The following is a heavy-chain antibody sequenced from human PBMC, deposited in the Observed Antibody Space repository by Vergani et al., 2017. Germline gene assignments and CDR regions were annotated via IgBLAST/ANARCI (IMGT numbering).Heavy chain of an antibody. CDR1: GFTLSNYD. J-gene: IGHJ4*02. CDR2: IQFDGSNQ. D-gene: IGHD3-16*01. CDR3: ATHFRGWGIDY. Sequence: QVQLVESGGGVVQRGGSLRLSCATSGFTLSNYDMQWIRQGPGKGLEFVEFIQFDGSNQYYADSVKGRFTLSRDFSKNTLYLQMNSLRTDDTATYYYATHFRGWGIDYWGQGTQVIVSS. V-gene: IGHV3-30*02.